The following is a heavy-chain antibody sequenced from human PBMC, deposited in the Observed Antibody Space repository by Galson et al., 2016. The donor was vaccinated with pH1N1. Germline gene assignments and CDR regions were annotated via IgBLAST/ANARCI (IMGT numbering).Heavy chain of an antibody. CDR2: DSSSGSTR. CDR1: GFSFGRYE. V-gene: IGHV3-48*03. Sequence: SLRLSCAASGFSFGRYEMTRVRQAPGKGLEWVAYDSSSGSTRFYADSVKGRFTISRDNVEKSVYLQMKSLRGEETAVYYCARDGCYYIDRSGYYLEYGGQGTLVTVSS. J-gene: IGHJ4*02. D-gene: IGHD3-22*01. CDR3: ARDGCYYIDRSGYYLEY.